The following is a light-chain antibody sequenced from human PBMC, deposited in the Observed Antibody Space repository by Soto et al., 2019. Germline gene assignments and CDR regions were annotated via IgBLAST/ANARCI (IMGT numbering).Light chain of an antibody. CDR3: QQYKSPPWT. Sequence: DIQMTQSPPTLSASVGDRVTISCRASESITNWLAWYQHKPGKAPKLLIYKASSLESGVPSRFSGSGSGTEFTLTISSLQPDDFETYYCQQYKSPPWTFGQGTKVEIK. J-gene: IGKJ1*01. CDR2: KAS. V-gene: IGKV1-5*03. CDR1: ESITNW.